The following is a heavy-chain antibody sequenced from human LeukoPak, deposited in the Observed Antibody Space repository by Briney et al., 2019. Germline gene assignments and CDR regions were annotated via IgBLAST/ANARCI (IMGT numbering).Heavy chain of an antibody. CDR1: GGTFSSYA. V-gene: IGHV1-69*13. Sequence: SVKVSFTASGGTFSSYAISWVRQAPGQGLEWMGGIIPIFGTANYAQKFLGRVTITADESTSTAYMELSSLRSEDTAVYYCARLDDYSNYRTNYWGQGTLVTVSS. D-gene: IGHD4-11*01. CDR2: IIPIFGTA. J-gene: IGHJ4*02. CDR3: ARLDDYSNYRTNY.